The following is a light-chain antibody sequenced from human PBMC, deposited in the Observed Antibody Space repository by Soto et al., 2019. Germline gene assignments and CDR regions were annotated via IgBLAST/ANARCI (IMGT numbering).Light chain of an antibody. CDR2: EVS. V-gene: IGKV2-29*01. Sequence: EIVMTQTPLSLSVTPGHPASISCKTSQSLLHSDGKTYLYWYLQKPGQPPQLLIYEVSSRFSGVPDRFSGSGSGTEFTLTVTSLQPEDFATYCSQQYDKYSPFGHGTKVDIK. CDR3: QQYDKYSP. J-gene: IGKJ1*01. CDR1: QSLLHSDGKTY.